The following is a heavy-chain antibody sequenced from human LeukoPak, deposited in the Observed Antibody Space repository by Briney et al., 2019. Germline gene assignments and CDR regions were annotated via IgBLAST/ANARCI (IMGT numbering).Heavy chain of an antibody. CDR3: ASASRIFYDTVDSYVKFFDH. CDR2: VFYSGHT. CDR1: TDSFNSYF. V-gene: IGHV4-59*01. Sequence: TSETLSLTCTVSTDSFNSYFWSWIRQTPGKGLEWIGDVFYSGHTNYNPSLKGRVTISVDTPQHQFSLRLTSVTAADTAVYFCASASRIFYDTVDSYVKFFDHWGQGTLVTVSS. J-gene: IGHJ4*02. D-gene: IGHD3-16*01.